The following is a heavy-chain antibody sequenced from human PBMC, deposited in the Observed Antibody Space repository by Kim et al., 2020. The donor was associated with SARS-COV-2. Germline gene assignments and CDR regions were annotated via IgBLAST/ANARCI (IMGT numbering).Heavy chain of an antibody. Sequence: SETLSLTCTVSGGSISSGGYYWSWIRQHPGKGLEWIGYIYYSGSTYYNPSLKSRVTISVDTSKNQFSLKLSSVTAADTAGYYCARIVVVPEDAADYWGQGNLGTVSS. CDR2: IYYSGST. V-gene: IGHV4-31*03. J-gene: IGHJ4*02. D-gene: IGHD2-2*01. CDR3: ARIVVVPEDAADY. CDR1: GGSISSGGYY.